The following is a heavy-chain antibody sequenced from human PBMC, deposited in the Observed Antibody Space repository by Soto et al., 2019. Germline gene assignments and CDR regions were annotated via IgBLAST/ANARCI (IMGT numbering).Heavy chain of an antibody. D-gene: IGHD6-13*01. Sequence: PGGSLRLSCAASAFTFSTYGMHWVRQAPGKGLEWVAVIWYDGSHEYYADSVKGRFTISRDNSKNTLYLQMNSLRAEDTAMYYCARVKGSTWSYYYYYGLDVWGQGTTVTVSS. CDR3: ARVKGSTWSYYYYYGLDV. V-gene: IGHV3-33*01. CDR2: IWYDGSHE. J-gene: IGHJ6*02. CDR1: AFTFSTYG.